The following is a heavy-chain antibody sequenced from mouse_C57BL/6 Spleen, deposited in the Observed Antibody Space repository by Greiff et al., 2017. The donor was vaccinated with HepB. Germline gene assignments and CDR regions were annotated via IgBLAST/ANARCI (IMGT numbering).Heavy chain of an antibody. CDR3: AKRGRTWGYFDV. Sequence: QVQLKESGPGLVAPSQSLSLTCTVSGLSLTSYGVDWVRQPPGKGLEWLGVIWGGGSTNYNSALMSRLSISKDNSKSQVFLKMNSLLTDDTAMYYCAKRGRTWGYFDVWGTGTTVTVSA. CDR1: GLSLTSYG. J-gene: IGHJ1*03. CDR2: IWGGGST. V-gene: IGHV2-9*01.